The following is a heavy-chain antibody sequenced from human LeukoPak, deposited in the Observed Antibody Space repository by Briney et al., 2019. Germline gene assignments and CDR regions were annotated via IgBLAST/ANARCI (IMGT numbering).Heavy chain of an antibody. D-gene: IGHD3-9*01. Sequence: KSSETLSLTCAVYGGSFSGYYWSWIRQPPGKGLEWIGEINHSGSTNYNPSLKSRVTISVDTSKNQFSLKLSSVTAADTAVYYCARGRQRYFDVNYFDYWGQGTLVTVSS. J-gene: IGHJ4*02. CDR2: INHSGST. V-gene: IGHV4-34*01. CDR1: GGSFSGYY. CDR3: ARGRQRYFDVNYFDY.